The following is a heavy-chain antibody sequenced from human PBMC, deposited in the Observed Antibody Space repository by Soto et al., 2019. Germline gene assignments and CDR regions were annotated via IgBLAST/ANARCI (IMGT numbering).Heavy chain of an antibody. Sequence: ASVKVSCKASGYTFTSYGISWVRQAPGQGLEWMGWISAYNGNTNYAQKLQGRVTMTTDTSASTAYMELRSLRSDDTAVYYCARLFQGDYGITIDYWGQGTLVTVSS. CDR1: GYTFTSYG. J-gene: IGHJ4*02. V-gene: IGHV1-18*01. CDR2: ISAYNGNT. D-gene: IGHD4-17*01. CDR3: ARLFQGDYGITIDY.